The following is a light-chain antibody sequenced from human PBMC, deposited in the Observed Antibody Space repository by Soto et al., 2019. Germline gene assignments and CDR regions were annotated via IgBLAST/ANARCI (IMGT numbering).Light chain of an antibody. CDR3: APWDDSLSAHVL. J-gene: IGLJ2*01. CDR1: SSNIGSNY. CDR2: RNN. Sequence: QSVLTQPPSASWTPGQRVTISCSGSSSNIGSNYVYWYQHLPGTAPKILIYRNNQRPSGVPDRFSGSKSGTSASLAISGLRYEDEADYYCAPWDDSLSAHVLFGGVTKLTVL. V-gene: IGLV1-47*01.